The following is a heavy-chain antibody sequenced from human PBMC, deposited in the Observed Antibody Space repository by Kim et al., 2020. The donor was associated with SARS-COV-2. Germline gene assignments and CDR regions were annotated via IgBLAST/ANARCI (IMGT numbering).Heavy chain of an antibody. Sequence: GGSLRLSCAASGFTFSSYGMHWVRQAPGKGLEWVAVISYDGSNKYYADSVKGRFTISRDNSKNTLYLQMNSLRAEDTAVYYCAKDLGSGSYGGTLFDYWGQGTLVTVSS. D-gene: IGHD1-26*01. V-gene: IGHV3-30*18. CDR3: AKDLGSGSYGGTLFDY. J-gene: IGHJ4*02. CDR2: ISYDGSNK. CDR1: GFTFSSYG.